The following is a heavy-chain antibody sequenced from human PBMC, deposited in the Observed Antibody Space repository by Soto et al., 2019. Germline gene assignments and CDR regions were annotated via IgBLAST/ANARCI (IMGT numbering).Heavy chain of an antibody. CDR2: ISYDGSNK. V-gene: IGHV3-30-3*01. CDR3: ARDLRSYVSSGYYHG. J-gene: IGHJ4*02. D-gene: IGHD3-22*01. CDR1: GFTFSSYA. Sequence: TGGSLRLSCAASGFTFSSYAMHWVRQAPGKGLEWVAVISYDGSNKYYADSVKGRFTISRDNSKNTLYLQMNSLRAEDTAVYYCARDLRSYVSSGYYHGWGQGALVTVS.